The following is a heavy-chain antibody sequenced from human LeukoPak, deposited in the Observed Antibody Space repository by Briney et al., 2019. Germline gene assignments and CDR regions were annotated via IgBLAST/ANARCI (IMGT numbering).Heavy chain of an antibody. Sequence: GRSLRLSCEASGFTFSTYTLHWVRQAPGKGLDWVAVISSDGYNQYYADPVKGRFTISRDNFKDTLYLQMNSLRAEDTAVYYCARDSYGMDVWGQGTTVTVSS. CDR2: ISSDGYNQ. J-gene: IGHJ6*02. V-gene: IGHV3-30-3*01. CDR3: ARDSYGMDV. CDR1: GFTFSTYT.